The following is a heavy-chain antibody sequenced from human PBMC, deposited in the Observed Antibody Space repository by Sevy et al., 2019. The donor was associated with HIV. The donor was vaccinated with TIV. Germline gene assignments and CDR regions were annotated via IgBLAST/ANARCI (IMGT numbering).Heavy chain of an antibody. CDR3: ARGMSAYLLANGMDV. Sequence: ASVKVSCKAYGYTFSDYYMHWVRQAPGQGLEWMGWINRNRGGTNYAHKFQGRVTMTRDTSISSAYMELRSLRSDDTAIYYCARGMSAYLLANGMDVWGQGTTVTVSS. V-gene: IGHV1-2*07. J-gene: IGHJ6*02. D-gene: IGHD3-3*01. CDR2: INRNRGGT. CDR1: GYTFSDYY.